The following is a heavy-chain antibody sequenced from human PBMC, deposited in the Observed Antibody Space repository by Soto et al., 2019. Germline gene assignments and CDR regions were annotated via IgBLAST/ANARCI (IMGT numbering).Heavy chain of an antibody. D-gene: IGHD3-22*01. J-gene: IGHJ5*02. V-gene: IGHV2-5*02. CDR1: GFSLSTSGVG. CDR3: AHSLIGYYYDSSGSNWFDP. Sequence: QITLKESGPTLVKPTQTLTLTCTFSGFSLSTSGVGAGWIRQPPGKALEWLALIYWDDDKRYSPSLKSRLTIPKDTSKNQVVLTMTNMDPVDTATYYCAHSLIGYYYDSSGSNWFDPWGQGTLVTVSS. CDR2: IYWDDDK.